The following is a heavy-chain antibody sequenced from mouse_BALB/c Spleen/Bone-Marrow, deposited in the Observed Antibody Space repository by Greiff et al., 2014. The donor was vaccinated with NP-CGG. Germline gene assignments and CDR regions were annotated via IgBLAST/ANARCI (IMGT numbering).Heavy chain of an antibody. D-gene: IGHD3-2*02. V-gene: IGHV1-4*01. CDR2: INPSSAYT. CDR1: GYTFTRYT. Sequence: QVQLKQSGAELARPGASVKMSCQASGYTFTRYTMHWEKQRPGQGLEWIGYINPSSAYTNYNQKFKDKATLTADKSSNTAYMQLSSLTSEDSAVYYCTNQDYAMDYWGQGTSVTVSS. J-gene: IGHJ4*01. CDR3: TNQDYAMDY.